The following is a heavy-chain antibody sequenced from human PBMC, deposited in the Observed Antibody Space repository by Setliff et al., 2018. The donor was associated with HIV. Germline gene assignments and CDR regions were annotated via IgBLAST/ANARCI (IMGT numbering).Heavy chain of an antibody. CDR3: ATFGEVSKWLMRY. CDR1: GGTFSSYA. V-gene: IGHV1-69*05. D-gene: IGHD3-16*01. CDR2: IIPISGTT. J-gene: IGHJ4*02. Sequence: SVKVSCKASGGTFSSYAITWVRQAPGQGLEWMGGIIPISGTTKYAQKFRGRVTITTDESTSTAYMELSSLRSEDTAVYYCATFGEVSKWLMRYWGQGTLVTVSS.